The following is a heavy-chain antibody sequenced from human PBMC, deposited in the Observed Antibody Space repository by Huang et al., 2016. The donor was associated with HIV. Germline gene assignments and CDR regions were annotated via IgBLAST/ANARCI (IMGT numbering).Heavy chain of an antibody. D-gene: IGHD6-6*01. CDR1: GGSMSSYY. CDR2: IYYSGST. Sequence: QVQLQESGPGLVKPSETLSLTCTVSGGSMSSYYWSWIRQPPGQGLEWIGYIYYSGSTNYNPALKRRVTISVDTSKNQFSLRLSSVTAADTAVYYCASASIAARRWFDPWGQGSLVTVSS. V-gene: IGHV4-59*01. J-gene: IGHJ5*02. CDR3: ASASIAARRWFDP.